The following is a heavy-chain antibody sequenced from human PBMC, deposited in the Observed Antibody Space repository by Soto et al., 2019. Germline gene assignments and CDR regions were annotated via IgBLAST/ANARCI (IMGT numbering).Heavy chain of an antibody. V-gene: IGHV3-30*18. Sequence: QVQLVESGVGVVQPGRSLRLSCAASGFTFSSYGMHWVRQAPGKGLEWVAVISYDGSNKYYADSVKGRFTISRDNSKNTLYLQMNSLRAEDTAVYYCAKDNYGDYVYYGMDVWGQGTTVTVSS. CDR1: GFTFSSYG. CDR3: AKDNYGDYVYYGMDV. D-gene: IGHD4-17*01. J-gene: IGHJ6*02. CDR2: ISYDGSNK.